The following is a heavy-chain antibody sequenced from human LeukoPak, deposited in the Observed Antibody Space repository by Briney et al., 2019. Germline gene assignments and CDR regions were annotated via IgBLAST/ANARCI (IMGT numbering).Heavy chain of an antibody. Sequence: SETLSLTCTVSGGSVSSGSYYWSWIRQPPGKGLEWIGYIYYSRSTNYNPSLKSRVTISVDTSKNQFSLKPSSVTAADTAVYYCAREVTTVTYFDYWGQGTLVTVSS. V-gene: IGHV4-61*01. J-gene: IGHJ4*02. CDR1: GGSVSSGSYY. D-gene: IGHD4-17*01. CDR2: IYYSRST. CDR3: AREVTTVTYFDY.